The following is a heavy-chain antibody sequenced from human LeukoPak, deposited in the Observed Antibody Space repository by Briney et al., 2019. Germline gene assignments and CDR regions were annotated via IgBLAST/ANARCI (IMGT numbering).Heavy chain of an antibody. Sequence: GASVKVSCKASGYTFTSYDINWVRQATGQGLEWMGWMNPNSGNTGYAQKFQGRVTMTRNTSISTAYMELSSLRSDDTAVYYCARGVLGDSSGYNRRYYYMDVWGKGTTVTVSS. V-gene: IGHV1-8*01. CDR1: GYTFTSYD. J-gene: IGHJ6*03. D-gene: IGHD3-22*01. CDR2: MNPNSGNT. CDR3: ARGVLGDSSGYNRRYYYMDV.